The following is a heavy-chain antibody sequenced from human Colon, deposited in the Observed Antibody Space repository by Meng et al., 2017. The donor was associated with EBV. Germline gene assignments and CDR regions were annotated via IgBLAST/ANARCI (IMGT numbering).Heavy chain of an antibody. V-gene: IGHV4-30-2*01. D-gene: IGHD2-21*02. J-gene: IGHJ5*02. CDR3: ARGPYCGGDCYWFDP. Sequence: QPLLQESDSGLVQPSQSLSLTCPVSGDSISSGDYSWSWIRQPPGQGLEWIGYIYHGGTTYNTSLKSRVTISVDNSKNQFSLRLTSVTAADTAVYYCARGPYCGGDCYWFDPWGQGTLVTVSS. CDR2: IYHGGTT. CDR1: GDSISSGDYS.